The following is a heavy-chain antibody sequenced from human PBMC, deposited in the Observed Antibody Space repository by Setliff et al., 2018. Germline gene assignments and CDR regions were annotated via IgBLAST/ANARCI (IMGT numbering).Heavy chain of an antibody. CDR3: AHKAKGLYFNFDS. CDR2: IYGDGDK. D-gene: IGHD2-8*01. Sequence: SGPTLVNPPQTLTVTCTFSGFSLTSSDMAVGWIRQPPGKALEWLALIYGDGDKRYSPSLRSRLTVTNDTSKNEVVLTMTNVDPLDTATYYCAHKAKGLYFNFDSWGQGALVTVSS. V-gene: IGHV2-5*02. J-gene: IGHJ4*02. CDR1: GFSLTSSDMA.